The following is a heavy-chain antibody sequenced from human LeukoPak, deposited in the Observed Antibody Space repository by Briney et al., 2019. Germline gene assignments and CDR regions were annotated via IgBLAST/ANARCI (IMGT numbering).Heavy chain of an antibody. Sequence: PSETLSLTCTVSGGSIGSYYWSWLRQPAGKGLEWLGRIYTSGSTNYNPSLKSRVTMSVDTSKNQFSLKLSSVTAADTAVYYCARGYDFWSGPDYWGQGTLVTVSS. CDR3: ARGYDFWSGPDY. J-gene: IGHJ4*02. CDR1: GGSIGSYY. V-gene: IGHV4-4*07. D-gene: IGHD3-3*01. CDR2: IYTSGST.